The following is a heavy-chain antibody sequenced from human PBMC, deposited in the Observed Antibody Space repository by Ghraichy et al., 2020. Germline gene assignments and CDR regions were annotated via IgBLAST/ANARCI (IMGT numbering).Heavy chain of an antibody. CDR1: GFTFSSYA. CDR2: ISSNGGTT. J-gene: IGHJ4*02. Sequence: GGSLRLSCSASGFTFSSYALHWVRQAPGKGLEYVSAISSNGGTTNYADSVKGRFTISRDNSKNTLYLQMSSLRAEDTAVYYCVKDRNYYGSGNFDYWGQGTLVTVSS. CDR3: VKDRNYYGSGNFDY. V-gene: IGHV3-64D*06. D-gene: IGHD3-10*01.